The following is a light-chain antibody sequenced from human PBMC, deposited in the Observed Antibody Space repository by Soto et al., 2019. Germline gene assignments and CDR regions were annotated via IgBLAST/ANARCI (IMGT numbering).Light chain of an antibody. V-gene: IGKV1-5*01. CDR1: QSISSW. CDR2: DAS. CDR3: QQYNSYSLT. J-gene: IGKJ4*01. Sequence: DSQKTPAPSPPSASVGDRVTITCRASQSISSWLAWYQQKPGKAPKLLIYDASSLESGVPSRFSGSGSGTEFTLTISSLQPDDFATYYCQQYNSYSLTFGGGTKVDIK.